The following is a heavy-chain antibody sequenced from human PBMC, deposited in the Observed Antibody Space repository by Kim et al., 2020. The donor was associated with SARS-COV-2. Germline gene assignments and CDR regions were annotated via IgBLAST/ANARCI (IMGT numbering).Heavy chain of an antibody. CDR3: ASLPSHSSSWRAFDI. D-gene: IGHD6-13*01. Sequence: DSVKGRFTISRDNAKNSLYLQMSSLRAEDTAVYYCASLPSHSSSWRAFDIWGQGTMVTVSS. J-gene: IGHJ3*02. V-gene: IGHV3-21*01.